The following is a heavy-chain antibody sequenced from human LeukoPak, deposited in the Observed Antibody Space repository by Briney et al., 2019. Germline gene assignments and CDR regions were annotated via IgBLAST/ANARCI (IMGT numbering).Heavy chain of an antibody. D-gene: IGHD2-15*01. J-gene: IGHJ5*02. CDR3: ARRPRYCSGGSCYSGAGLPWSWFDP. CDR1: GYSISSGYY. Sequence: SETLSLTCTVSGYSISSGYYWGWIRQPPGKGLEWIGSIYHSGSTNYNPSLKSRVTISVDKSKNQFSLKLSSVTAADTAVYYCARRPRYCSGGSCYSGAGLPWSWFDPWGQGALVTVSS. CDR2: IYHSGST. V-gene: IGHV4-38-2*02.